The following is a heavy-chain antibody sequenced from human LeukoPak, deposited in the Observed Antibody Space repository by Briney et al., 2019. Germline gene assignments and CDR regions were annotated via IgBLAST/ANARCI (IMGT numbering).Heavy chain of an antibody. D-gene: IGHD3-10*01. J-gene: IGHJ2*01. CDR2: ISGSGRST. Sequence: PGGSLRLSCAVSGFTFSSYAMSWVRQAPGKGLEWVSAISGSGRSTYYAGSVKGRFNISRDNSKNTLYLQMNSLRVEDTAVYYCARCGFFIYWYFDLWGRGTLVTVSS. CDR3: ARCGFFIYWYFDL. V-gene: IGHV3-23*01. CDR1: GFTFSSYA.